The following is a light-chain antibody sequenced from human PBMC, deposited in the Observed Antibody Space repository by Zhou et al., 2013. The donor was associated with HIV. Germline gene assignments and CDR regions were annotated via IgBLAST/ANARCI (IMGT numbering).Light chain of an antibody. CDR2: AAS. V-gene: IGKV1-6*01. Sequence: AIQMTQSPSSLSASVGDRVTIACRASQDIRNDLGWYQQKPGRAPKLLIYAASSLQSGVPSRFSGSGSGTNFTLTIGSLQPEDFATYYCLQDYNYPLTFGQGTKVEIK. CDR1: QDIRND. J-gene: IGKJ1*01. CDR3: LQDYNYPLT.